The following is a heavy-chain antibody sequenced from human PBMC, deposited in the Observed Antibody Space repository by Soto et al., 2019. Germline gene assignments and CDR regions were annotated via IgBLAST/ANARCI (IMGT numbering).Heavy chain of an antibody. Sequence: PGWSLRLSCASSVFTFINYEMNWVRQAPGKGLEWVSYISYSGSTIYYADSVKGRFTISRDNSKNSLYLQMNSLRAEDTAVYYCARGLRNYYDRSGLHYWGQGTLVTVSS. CDR3: ARGLRNYYDRSGLHY. CDR1: VFTFINYE. CDR2: ISYSGSTI. V-gene: IGHV3-48*03. D-gene: IGHD3-22*01. J-gene: IGHJ4*02.